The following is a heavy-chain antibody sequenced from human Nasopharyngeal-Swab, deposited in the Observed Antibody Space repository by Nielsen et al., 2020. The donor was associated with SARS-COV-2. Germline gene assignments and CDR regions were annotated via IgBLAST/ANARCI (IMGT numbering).Heavy chain of an antibody. CDR1: GYSISSSYY. CDR2: IYYSGST. D-gene: IGHD5-18*01. CDR3: ARMTNVDTEPHYYMDV. V-gene: IGHV4-38-2*01. J-gene: IGHJ6*03. Sequence: GSLRLSCAVSGYSISSSYYWGWIRQPPGKGLEWIGSIYYSGSTYYNPSLKSRVTISVDTSKNQFSLKPSSVTAADTAVYYCARMTNVDTEPHYYMDVWGKGTTVTVSS.